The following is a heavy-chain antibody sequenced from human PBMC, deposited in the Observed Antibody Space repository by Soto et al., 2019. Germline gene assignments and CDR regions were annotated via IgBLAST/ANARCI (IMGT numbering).Heavy chain of an antibody. CDR1: GYTFTSYD. CDR3: ARGRVSAADYYFDY. CDR2: MNPNSGNT. J-gene: IGHJ4*02. D-gene: IGHD2-2*01. Sequence: ASVKVSCKASGYTFTSYDINWVRQATGQGLEWMGWMNPNSGNTGYAQKFQGRVTMTRNTSISTAYMELSSLRSEDTAVYYCARGRVSAADYYFDYWGQGTLVTVSS. V-gene: IGHV1-8*01.